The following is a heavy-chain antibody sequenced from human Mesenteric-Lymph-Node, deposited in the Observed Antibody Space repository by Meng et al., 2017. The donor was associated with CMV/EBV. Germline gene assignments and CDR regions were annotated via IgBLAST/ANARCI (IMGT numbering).Heavy chain of an antibody. V-gene: IGHV3-66*02. CDR2: IYTGGNT. Sequence: GESLKISCAASGFTFSTSEMNWVRQPPGKGLEWVSLIYTGGNTFYADSVKGRFTISRDNSKNTLYLQMNSLRAEDTAVYDCAKDRSFQYGSSIPFDYWGQGTLVTVSS. J-gene: IGHJ4*02. CDR3: AKDRSFQYGSSIPFDY. CDR1: GFTFSTSE. D-gene: IGHD6-6*01.